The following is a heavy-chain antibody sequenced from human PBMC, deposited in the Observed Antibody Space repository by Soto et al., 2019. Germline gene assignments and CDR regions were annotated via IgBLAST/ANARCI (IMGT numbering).Heavy chain of an antibody. V-gene: IGHV1-3*01. CDR3: ARGPPPAHDALDI. J-gene: IGHJ3*02. CDR2: INAGNGNT. Sequence: ASVKVSCKASGYTFTSYAMHWVRQAPGQRLEWMGWINAGNGNTKYSQKFRGRVTITRDTSASTAYMELSSLRSEDTAVYYCARGPPPAHDALDIWGQGTMVTVSS. CDR1: GYTFTSYA.